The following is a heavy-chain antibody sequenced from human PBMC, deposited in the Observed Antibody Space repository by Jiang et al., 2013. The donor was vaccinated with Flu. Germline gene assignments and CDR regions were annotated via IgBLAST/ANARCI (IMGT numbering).Heavy chain of an antibody. Sequence: LQSGSELKKPGASVKVSCKASGYTFSSYAMNWVRQAPGQGLEWMGRINTNTGNPTPAQVITGRFVLSLDPSVSTAYLQISSLKSEDTAVYYCAREVDTSMADRDCYYGMDVVGPRDHGHRL. D-gene: IGHD5-18*01. J-gene: IGHJ6*02. CDR1: GYTFSSYA. CDR2: INTNTGNP. CDR3: AREVDTSMADRDCYYGMDV. V-gene: IGHV7-4-1*02.